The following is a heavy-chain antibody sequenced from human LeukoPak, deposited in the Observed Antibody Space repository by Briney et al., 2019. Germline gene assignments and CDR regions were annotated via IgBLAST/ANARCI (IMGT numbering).Heavy chain of an antibody. J-gene: IGHJ5*02. CDR2: ISDSGAM. CDR3: ARDSIPLTTRNPMGWFDP. D-gene: IGHD4-11*01. V-gene: IGHV3-48*01. Sequence: PGGSLRLSCAASGFTFSTYSMKWVRQAPGKGLEWVSYISDSGAMYYADSVGGRFTISRENAQNSLFLQMNSLRAEDTAVYYCARDSIPLTTRNPMGWFDPWGQGTLVTVSS. CDR1: GFTFSTYS.